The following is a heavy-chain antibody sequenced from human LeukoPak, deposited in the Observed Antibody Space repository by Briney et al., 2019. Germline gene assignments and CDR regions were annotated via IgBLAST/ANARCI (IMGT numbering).Heavy chain of an antibody. CDR3: ARSRSGYDFGYYYYYMDV. V-gene: IGHV1-18*01. CDR1: GYTFITYG. CDR2: ISGYNGHT. Sequence: EASVKVSCKTSGYTFITYGITWVRQAPGQGLEWMGWISGYNGHTNYAQKLQGRVTMTTDTSTSTAYMELRSLRSDDTAVYYCARSRSGYDFGYYYYYMDVWGKGTTVTVSS. D-gene: IGHD5-12*01. J-gene: IGHJ6*03.